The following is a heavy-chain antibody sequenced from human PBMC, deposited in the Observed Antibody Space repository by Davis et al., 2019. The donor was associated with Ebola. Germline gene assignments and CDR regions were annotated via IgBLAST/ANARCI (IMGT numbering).Heavy chain of an antibody. J-gene: IGHJ5*02. V-gene: IGHV4-34*01. CDR3: ARRYYYESFDP. Sequence: MPSETLSLTCAVYGVSSSGYYWSWIRQPPGKGLEWIGEINHSGSTNYNPSLKSRVTISVDTSKNQFSLKLSSVTAADTAVYYCARRYYYESFDPWGQGTLVTVSS. D-gene: IGHD3-22*01. CDR2: INHSGST. CDR1: GVSSSGYY.